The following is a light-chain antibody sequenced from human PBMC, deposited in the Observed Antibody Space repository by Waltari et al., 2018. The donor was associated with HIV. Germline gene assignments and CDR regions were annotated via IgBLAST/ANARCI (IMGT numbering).Light chain of an antibody. J-gene: IGKJ3*01. CDR2: WAS. CDR3: QQYYDSLT. V-gene: IGKV4-1*01. Sequence: DIVVTQSPDSLTVSLGERATINCKSSQNVLYSFNNKNYLAWYQKKPGQPPKLLLYWASIRGSGVPDRFSGSGSGTDFTLTISSLQAEDVAVYYCQQYYDSLTFGPGTRLDIK. CDR1: QNVLYSFNNKNY.